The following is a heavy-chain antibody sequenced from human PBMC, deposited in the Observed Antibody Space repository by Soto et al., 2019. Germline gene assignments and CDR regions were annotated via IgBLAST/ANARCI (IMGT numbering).Heavy chain of an antibody. CDR1: GFTFSSYG. CDR3: SILGGPGGMDV. Sequence: GGSLRLSCAASGFTFSSYGMHWVRQAPGKGLEWVTVISYDGSNKYYADSVKGRFTISRDNSKNTLYLQMNSLRAEDTAVYYCSILGGPGGMDVWGQGTTVTVSS. V-gene: IGHV3-30*03. J-gene: IGHJ6*02. CDR2: ISYDGSNK. D-gene: IGHD3-10*01.